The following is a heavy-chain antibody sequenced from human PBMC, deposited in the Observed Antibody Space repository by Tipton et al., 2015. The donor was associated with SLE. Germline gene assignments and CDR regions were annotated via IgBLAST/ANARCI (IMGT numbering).Heavy chain of an antibody. V-gene: IGHV3-66*01. Sequence: SLRLSCAASGFTVSSKYMTWVRQAPGKGLEWVSVIYSIGHTFYAESVEDRFTISRDNSRNTLYLQMSSLRAEDTAVYYCARGFWNGFYIGYFDSWGQGAPVTVSS. CDR3: ARGFWNGFYIGYFDS. J-gene: IGHJ4*02. D-gene: IGHD3-3*01. CDR2: IYSIGHT. CDR1: GFTVSSKY.